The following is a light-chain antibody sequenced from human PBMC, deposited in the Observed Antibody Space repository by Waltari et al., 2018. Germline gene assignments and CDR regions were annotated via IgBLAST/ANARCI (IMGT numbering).Light chain of an antibody. CDR2: DVS. J-gene: IGLJ1*01. CDR1: SSDVGTYDR. V-gene: IGLV2-11*01. CDR3: CSYAGAYTYV. Sequence: QSALTQPRSVSGSPGQSVTISCTGTSSDVGTYDRVPWYQQSPGKAPKLMIYDVSKRPSGVPSRFSGSKSANPASLTISALQAEDEADYYCCSYAGAYTYVFGPGTKVTVL.